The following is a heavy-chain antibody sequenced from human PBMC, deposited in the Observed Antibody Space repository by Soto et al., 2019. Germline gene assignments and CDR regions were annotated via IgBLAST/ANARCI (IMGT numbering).Heavy chain of an antibody. J-gene: IGHJ4*02. V-gene: IGHV4-39*07. CDR1: GGSISSSSYY. CDR3: ARGGTVAAD. D-gene: IGHD2-15*01. Sequence: SETLSLTCTVSGGSISSSSYYWGWIRQPPGKGLEWIGSIYYSRSTYYNPSLKSRVTISVDTSKNQFSLKLSSVTAADTAVYYCARGGTVAADWGQGTLVTVSS. CDR2: IYYSRST.